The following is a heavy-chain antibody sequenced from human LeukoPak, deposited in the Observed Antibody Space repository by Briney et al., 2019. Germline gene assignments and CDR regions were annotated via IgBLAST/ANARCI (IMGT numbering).Heavy chain of an antibody. CDR1: GFTFSSYA. Sequence: GRSLRLSCAASGFTFSSYAMLWVRQAPGKGLEWVAVISYDGSNKYYADSVTGRFTISRDNSKNTLYLQMNSLRAEDTAVYYCAKEYYYDSSGYQNPTTVDYWGQGTLVTVSS. V-gene: IGHV3-30-3*02. CDR3: AKEYYYDSSGYQNPTTVDY. CDR2: ISYDGSNK. J-gene: IGHJ4*02. D-gene: IGHD3-22*01.